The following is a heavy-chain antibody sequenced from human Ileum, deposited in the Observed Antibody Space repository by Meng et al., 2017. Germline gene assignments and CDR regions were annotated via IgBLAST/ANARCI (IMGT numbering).Heavy chain of an antibody. CDR3: TRDVPHSRFDP. J-gene: IGHJ5*02. V-gene: IGHV3-74*01. CDR1: GFTFINHW. Sequence: EVQLVESGGGLVQPGGSLRLSCVGSGFTFINHWMHWVRQVPGKGLVWVSRINNDGSSRSYADSVKGRFTISRDNAKSTLYLQMNSLTVEDTALYYCTRDVPHSRFDPWGQGTLVTVSS. CDR2: INNDGSSR. D-gene: IGHD2-15*01.